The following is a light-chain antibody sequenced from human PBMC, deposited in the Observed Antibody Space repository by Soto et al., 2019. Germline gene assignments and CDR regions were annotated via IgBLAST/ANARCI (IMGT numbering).Light chain of an antibody. J-gene: IGLJ1*01. Sequence: QSALTQPRSVSGSPGQSVTISCTGTSSDIGGYNYVSWYQQHPGKAPKLVICDVSERPSGVPDRFSGSKSGNTASLTISGLQAGDEADYYCCSYAGSYTSPYVFGTGTQLTVL. CDR2: DVS. CDR1: SSDIGGYNY. V-gene: IGLV2-11*01. CDR3: CSYAGSYTSPYV.